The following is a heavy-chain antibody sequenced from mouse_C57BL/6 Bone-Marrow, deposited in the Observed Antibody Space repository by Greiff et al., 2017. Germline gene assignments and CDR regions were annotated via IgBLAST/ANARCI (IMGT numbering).Heavy chain of an antibody. J-gene: IGHJ3*01. D-gene: IGHD3-2*02. CDR2: INPNHGGT. CDR1: GYTSTDYN. CDR3: ARRGAQATGFAY. V-gene: IGHV1-18*01. Sequence: EVKLMESGPELVKPGASVKIPCKASGYTSTDYNMDWVKQSHGKSLEWIGDINPNHGGTNYNQKFKGKATLTVATSSSTAYMELRSLTSEDTAVFYCARRGAQATGFAYWGQGTLVTVSA.